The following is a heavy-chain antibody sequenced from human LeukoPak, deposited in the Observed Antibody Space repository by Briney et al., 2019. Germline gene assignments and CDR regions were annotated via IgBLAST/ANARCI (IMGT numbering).Heavy chain of an antibody. CDR1: GFTFSSYW. V-gene: IGHV3-7*01. J-gene: IGHJ4*02. CDR3: ARARRYLGYCSGGRCYGYFDY. D-gene: IGHD2-15*01. CDR2: IKQDGSEK. Sequence: PGGSLRLSCAASGFTFSSYWMSWVRQAPGKGLEWVANIKQDGSEKYYVDSVKGRFTISRDNAKNSLYLQMNSLRAEDTAVYYCARARRYLGYCSGGRCYGYFDYWGQGTLVTVSS.